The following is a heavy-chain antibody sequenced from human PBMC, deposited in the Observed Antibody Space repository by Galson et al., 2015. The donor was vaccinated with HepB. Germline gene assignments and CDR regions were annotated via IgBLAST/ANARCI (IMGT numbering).Heavy chain of an antibody. V-gene: IGHV3-48*01. Sequence: SLRLSCATSGFTFSRHSMNWVRQAPGEGLEWISYITSSGGTTYYADSVKGRFTISRDDANNSLYLQMNSLRAEDTAVYYCARGRYCSGDNCHFHLDYWGQGTLVTVSS. CDR1: GFTFSRHS. CDR2: ITSSGGTT. D-gene: IGHD2-15*01. CDR3: ARGRYCSGDNCHFHLDY. J-gene: IGHJ4*02.